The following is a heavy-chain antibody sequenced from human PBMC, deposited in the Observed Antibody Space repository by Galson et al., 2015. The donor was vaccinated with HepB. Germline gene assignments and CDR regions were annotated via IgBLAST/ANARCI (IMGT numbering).Heavy chain of an antibody. J-gene: IGHJ4*02. V-gene: IGHV3-23*01. CDR3: AKDLAYYGSGSLIR. CDR1: GFTFSSYA. D-gene: IGHD3-10*01. CDR2: ISGSGGST. Sequence: SLRLSCAASGFTFSSYAMSWVRQAPGKGLEWVSAISGSGGSTYYADSVKGRFTISRDNSKNTLYLQMNSLRAEDTAVYYCAKDLAYYGSGSLIRWGQGTLVTVSS.